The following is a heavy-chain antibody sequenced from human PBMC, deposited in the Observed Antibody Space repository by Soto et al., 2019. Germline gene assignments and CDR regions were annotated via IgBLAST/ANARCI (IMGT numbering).Heavy chain of an antibody. CDR3: ARRSGQVCDGTMCYLYFDP. V-gene: IGHV4-59*08. D-gene: IGHD3-10*02. J-gene: IGHJ5*02. CDR2: MYNSGST. Sequence: SETLSLTCTVSGASISAYHWSWFRQPPGKGLEWIGNMYNSGSTSSNPSLKSRVTISADTSKSQFSLKLSTVTAADTAVYYCARRSGQVCDGTMCYLYFDPWGQGTRVTVSS. CDR1: GASISAYH.